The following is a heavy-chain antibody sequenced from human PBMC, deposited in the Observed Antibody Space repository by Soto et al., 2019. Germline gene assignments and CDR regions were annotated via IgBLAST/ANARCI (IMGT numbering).Heavy chain of an antibody. J-gene: IGHJ4*02. Sequence: QITLKESGPTLVKPTQTLTLTCTFSGFSLSSSGVGVGWIRQPPGKALEWLTFIYWDDDKRYSPSLKSRLTITKDTSKNQVVLTLTNMDPVDTATYSCARLVVAGITYYFGSWGQGTLITVSS. CDR3: ARLVVAGITYYFGS. CDR2: IYWDDDK. V-gene: IGHV2-5*02. D-gene: IGHD2-15*01. CDR1: GFSLSSSGVG.